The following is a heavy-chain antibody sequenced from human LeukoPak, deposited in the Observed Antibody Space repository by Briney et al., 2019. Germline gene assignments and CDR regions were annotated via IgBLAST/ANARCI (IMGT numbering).Heavy chain of an antibody. CDR3: ARERYYDSSGLDY. D-gene: IGHD3-22*01. CDR2: MNPNSGNT. Sequence: ASVKVSCKASGYTFTSYDINWVRQATGQGLEWMGWMNPNSGNTGYAQKFQGRVTMTRDTSTSTVYMELSSLRSEDTAVYYCARERYYDSSGLDYWGQGTLVTVSS. J-gene: IGHJ4*02. V-gene: IGHV1-8*01. CDR1: GYTFTSYD.